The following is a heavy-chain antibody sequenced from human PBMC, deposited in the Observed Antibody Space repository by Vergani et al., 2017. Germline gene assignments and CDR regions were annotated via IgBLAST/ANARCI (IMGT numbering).Heavy chain of an antibody. CDR2: INPNSGGT. D-gene: IGHD2/OR15-2a*01. CDR1: GYTFTDYY. CDR3: ARDHCSSINSYEYYYYGMDV. V-gene: IGHV1-2*02. Sequence: QVQLVQSGAEVKKPGASLKVSCKASGYTFTDYYMHWVRQAPGQGLEWMGWINPNSGGTTYAQKFQGRVTMTRDTSIGTAYMDLSRLRSDDTAVYYCARDHCSSINSYEYYYYGMDVWGQGTTVTVSS. J-gene: IGHJ6*02.